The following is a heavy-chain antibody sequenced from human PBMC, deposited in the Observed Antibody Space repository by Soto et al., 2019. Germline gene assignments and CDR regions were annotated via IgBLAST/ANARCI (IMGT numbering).Heavy chain of an antibody. J-gene: IGHJ4*02. D-gene: IGHD3-22*01. CDR1: GFTFSSYW. Sequence: EVQLVESGGGLVQPGGSLRLSCAASGFTFSSYWMHGVRQAPGKGLVWVSRINTDGSSTSYADSVKGRFTISRDNAENTLYLQMNSLTAEDTAVYYCARGETRHSSLSVYWGQGTLVTVAS. V-gene: IGHV3-74*01. CDR3: ARGETRHSSLSVY. CDR2: INTDGSST.